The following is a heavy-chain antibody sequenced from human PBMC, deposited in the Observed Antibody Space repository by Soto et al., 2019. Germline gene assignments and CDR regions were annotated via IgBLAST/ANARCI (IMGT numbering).Heavy chain of an antibody. CDR3: ASERVAARLGWWSVQSSADQTASAFDI. CDR2: INHSGST. D-gene: IGHD6-6*01. J-gene: IGHJ3*02. V-gene: IGHV4-34*01. Sequence: SETLSLTCAVYGGSFSGYYWSWIRQPPGKGLEWIGEINHSGSTNYNPSLKSRVTISVDTSKNQFSLKLSSVTAADTAVYYCASERVAARLGWWSVQSSADQTASAFDIWGQGTMVTVSS. CDR1: GGSFSGYY.